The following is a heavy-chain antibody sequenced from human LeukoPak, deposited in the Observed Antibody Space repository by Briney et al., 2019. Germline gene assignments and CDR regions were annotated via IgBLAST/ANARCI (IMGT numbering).Heavy chain of an antibody. J-gene: IGHJ4*02. CDR3: ARAAMVRGVDYFDS. V-gene: IGHV3-23*01. CDR2: ISGSGGAT. D-gene: IGHD3-10*01. Sequence: SGGSLRLSCAASGFTFSSYSMTWVRQAPGKGLEWVSVISGSGGATYYADSVKGRFAISRDNSKNTLCLQMNSLRAEDTAVYYCARAAMVRGVDYFDSWGQGTLVTVSS. CDR1: GFTFSSYS.